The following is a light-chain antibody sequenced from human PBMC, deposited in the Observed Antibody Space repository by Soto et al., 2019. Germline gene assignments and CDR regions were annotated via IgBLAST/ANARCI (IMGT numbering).Light chain of an antibody. Sequence: EIVLTQSPGTLSLSPGERATLSCRASQSVSSSYLAWYQQKPGQAPRLLINGASSRATGIPDRFSGSGSGTDFTLTISRLEPEDFAGYSPQPYRSSLTSGGRTQVDIK. CDR1: QSVSSSY. CDR3: QPYRSSLT. CDR2: GAS. J-gene: IGKJ4*01. V-gene: IGKV3-20*01.